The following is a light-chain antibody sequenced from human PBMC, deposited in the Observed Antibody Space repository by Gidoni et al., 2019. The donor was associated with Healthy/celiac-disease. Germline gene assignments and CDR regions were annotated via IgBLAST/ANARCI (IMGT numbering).Light chain of an antibody. CDR3: QQYGSSPMYT. CDR1: QSVSSSY. CDR2: GAS. V-gene: IGKV3-20*01. J-gene: IGKJ2*01. Sequence: ELVLTQSPGTLSLSPGERATLSCRASQSVSSSYLAWYQQKPGQAPRLLIYGASSRATGIPDRFSGSGSGTDFTLTISRLEPEDFAVYYCQQYGSSPMYTFXQGTKLEIK.